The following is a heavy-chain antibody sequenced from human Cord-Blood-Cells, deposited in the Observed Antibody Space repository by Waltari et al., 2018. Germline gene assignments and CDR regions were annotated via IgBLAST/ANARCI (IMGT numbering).Heavy chain of an antibody. CDR3: AREGSMVRGVDY. J-gene: IGHJ4*02. D-gene: IGHD3-10*01. Sequence: QVQLQQWGAGLLKPSETLSLTCPVYGGSFSGYYWSWIRQPPGKGLEWIGETNHSGSTNYNPSLKSRVTISVDTSKNQFSLKLSSVTAADTAVYYCAREGSMVRGVDYWGQGTLVTVSS. CDR1: GGSFSGYY. CDR2: TNHSGST. V-gene: IGHV4-34*01.